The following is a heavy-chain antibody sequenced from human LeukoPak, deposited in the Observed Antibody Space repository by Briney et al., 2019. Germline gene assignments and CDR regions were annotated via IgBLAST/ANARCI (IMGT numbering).Heavy chain of an antibody. D-gene: IGHD3-22*01. Sequence: PGGSLRLSCAASGFTFSSYSMNWVRQAPGKGLEWVSSISSSSSYIYYADSVKGRFTISRDNAKNSLYLQMNSLRAEDTAVYYCARVRDSSGYYQDPFDYWGQGALVTVSS. V-gene: IGHV3-21*01. CDR1: GFTFSSYS. CDR2: ISSSSSYI. J-gene: IGHJ4*02. CDR3: ARVRDSSGYYQDPFDY.